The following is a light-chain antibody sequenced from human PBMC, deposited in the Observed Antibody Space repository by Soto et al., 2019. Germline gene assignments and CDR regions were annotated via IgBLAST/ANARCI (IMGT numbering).Light chain of an antibody. CDR2: EVS. Sequence: QPALTQPASVSGSPGQSSTISCTGTSSDISIYNYVSWYQQHPGKAPKLIIYEVSNRPSGISNRFSGAKSGNTASLTISGLQVEDEADYYCCSYTSSTNYVFGAGTKVTVL. CDR3: CSYTSSTNYV. J-gene: IGLJ1*01. V-gene: IGLV2-14*01. CDR1: SSDISIYNY.